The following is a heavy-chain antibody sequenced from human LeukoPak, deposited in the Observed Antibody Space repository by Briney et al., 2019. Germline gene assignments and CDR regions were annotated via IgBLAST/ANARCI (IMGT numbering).Heavy chain of an antibody. D-gene: IGHD2-21*02. CDR3: ARVATWEVVTAILGDYYYMDV. J-gene: IGHJ6*03. Sequence: GGSLRLSCAASGFTFSSYAMHWVRRAPGKGLEWVAVISYDGSNKYYADSVKGRFTISRDNSKNTLYLQMNSLRAEDTAAYYCARVATWEVVTAILGDYYYMDVWGKGTTVTVSS. CDR2: ISYDGSNK. CDR1: GFTFSSYA. V-gene: IGHV3-30*04.